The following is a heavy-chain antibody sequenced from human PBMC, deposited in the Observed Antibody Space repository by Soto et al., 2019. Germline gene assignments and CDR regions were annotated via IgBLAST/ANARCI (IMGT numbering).Heavy chain of an antibody. CDR3: AKDRGLYCSSTSCYGGDYFDY. CDR1: GFTFSSYA. J-gene: IGHJ4*02. CDR2: ISGSGGST. V-gene: IGHV3-23*01. D-gene: IGHD2-2*01. Sequence: EVQLLESGGGLVQPGGSLRLSCAASGFTFSSYAMSWVRQAPGKGLEWVSAISGSGGSTYYADSVKGRFTISRDNSKNTLYLQMNSLRAKDTAVYYCAKDRGLYCSSTSCYGGDYFDYWGQGTLVTVSS.